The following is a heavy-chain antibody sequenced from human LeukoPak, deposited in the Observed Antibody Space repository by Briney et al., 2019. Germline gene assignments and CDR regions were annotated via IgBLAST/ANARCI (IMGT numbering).Heavy chain of an antibody. D-gene: IGHD4-17*01. CDR3: ARDRSYGDYSPVNWFDP. Sequence: GGSLRLSCAASGFTFSSYSINWVRQAPGKGLEWVSSISSSSSYIYYADSVKGRFTISRDNAKNSLYLQMNSLRAEDTAVYYCARDRSYGDYSPVNWFDPWGQGTLVTVSS. V-gene: IGHV3-21*01. CDR1: GFTFSSYS. CDR2: ISSSSSYI. J-gene: IGHJ5*02.